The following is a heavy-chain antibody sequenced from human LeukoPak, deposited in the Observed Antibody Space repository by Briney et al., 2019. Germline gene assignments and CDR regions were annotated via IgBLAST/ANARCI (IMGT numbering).Heavy chain of an antibody. CDR1: GYTFTGYY. D-gene: IGHD2-2*01. Sequence: GASVKVSCKASGYTFTGYYMHWVRQAPGQGLEWMGIINPSGGSTSYAQKFQGRVTMTRDTSTGTVYMELSSLRSEDTAVYYCARGSLPTSIVVVPAAMLFYWGQGTLVTVSS. CDR2: INPSGGST. J-gene: IGHJ4*02. V-gene: IGHV1-46*01. CDR3: ARGSLPTSIVVVPAAMLFY.